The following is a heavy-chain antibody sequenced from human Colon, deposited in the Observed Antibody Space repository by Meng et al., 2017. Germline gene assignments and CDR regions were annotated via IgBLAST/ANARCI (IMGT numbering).Heavy chain of an antibody. J-gene: IGHJ5*02. V-gene: IGHV4-30-4*01. CDR2: IYYSGGT. CDR3: ARDRKHYGERGWFDP. Sequence: QLKLRDQGLDLRRPLQTLVLTCTCLGCSLSSGYSCWSWIRQPPGKGLEWIGYIYYSGGTYSNASLKSRVTISIDRSKNQFSLKLSSVTAADTAVYYCARDRKHYGERGWFDPWGQGTLVTVSS. CDR1: GCSLSSGYSC. D-gene: IGHD4-17*01.